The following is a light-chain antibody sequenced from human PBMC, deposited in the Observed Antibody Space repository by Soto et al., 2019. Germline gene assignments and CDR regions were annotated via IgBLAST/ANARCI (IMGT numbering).Light chain of an antibody. CDR1: QSLLHSSGHNY. J-gene: IGKJ5*01. CDR3: IQNLSTPIT. CDR2: LGT. Sequence: DIVMTQSPLSLPVTPGEPASMSCRSSQSLLHSSGHNYLDWYLQRPGQSPQLLIYLGTYRAAGVPDRFSGSGSGTDFTLKISRVEAEDVGVYYCIQNLSTPITFGHGTRLEIK. V-gene: IGKV2-28*01.